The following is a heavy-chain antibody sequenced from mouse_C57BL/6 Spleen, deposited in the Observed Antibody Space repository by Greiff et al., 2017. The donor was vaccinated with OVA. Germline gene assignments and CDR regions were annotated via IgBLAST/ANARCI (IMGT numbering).Heavy chain of an antibody. CDR1: GFSFNTYA. J-gene: IGHJ4*01. Sequence: EVKLVESGGGLVQPKGSLKLSCAASGFSFNTYAMNWVRQAPGKGLEWVARIRSKSNNYATYYADSVKDRFTISRDDSESMLYLQMNNLKTEDTAMYYCVRQDDGYYLYYAMDYWGQGTSVTVSS. V-gene: IGHV10-1*01. CDR2: IRSKSNNYAT. D-gene: IGHD2-3*01. CDR3: VRQDDGYYLYYAMDY.